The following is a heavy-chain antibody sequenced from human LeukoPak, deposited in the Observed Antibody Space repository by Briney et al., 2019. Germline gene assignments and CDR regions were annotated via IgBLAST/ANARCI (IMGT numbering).Heavy chain of an antibody. CDR2: ISGDGITT. Sequence: GGSLRLSCAASGFTFDDYAMHWVRQAPGEGLEWVSRISGDGITTYYADSVKGRFTISRDNSKTSLYLQMNSLRTEDTALYYCAKDDGTTAFWYFDLWGRGTLVTVSP. V-gene: IGHV3-43*02. D-gene: IGHD1-7*01. CDR3: AKDDGTTAFWYFDL. J-gene: IGHJ2*01. CDR1: GFTFDDYA.